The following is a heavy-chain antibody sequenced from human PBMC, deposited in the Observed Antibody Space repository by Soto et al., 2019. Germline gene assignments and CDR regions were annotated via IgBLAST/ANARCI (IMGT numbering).Heavy chain of an antibody. CDR3: PRCYCSVGSCYACWHFDL. Sequence: QVQLVQSGAEVKKPGASVKVSCQASGYTFTNYAISWVRQAPGQGLEWMGWISASTRNTDQAQNFQGRVTMTIDTSTNTANMELRSLRSDDTAVYYRPRCYCSVGSCYACWHFDLWGRGTLVTVSS. CDR2: ISASTRNT. J-gene: IGHJ2*01. V-gene: IGHV1-18*01. D-gene: IGHD2-15*01. CDR1: GYTFTNYA.